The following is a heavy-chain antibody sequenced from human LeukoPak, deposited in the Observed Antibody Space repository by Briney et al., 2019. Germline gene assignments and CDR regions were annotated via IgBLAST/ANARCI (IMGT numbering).Heavy chain of an antibody. CDR1: GFTVSTNH. CDR2: LYSGGIT. CDR3: ARTASGNHFEY. Sequence: TGGSLRLSCAASGFTVSTNHMSWVRQAPGKGLEWVSVLYSGGITYDGDSVKDRFTISRDNSKNTLYLQMNSLRTEGTAVYYCARTASGNHFEYWGQGTLVTVS. D-gene: IGHD3-10*01. J-gene: IGHJ4*02. V-gene: IGHV3-66*02.